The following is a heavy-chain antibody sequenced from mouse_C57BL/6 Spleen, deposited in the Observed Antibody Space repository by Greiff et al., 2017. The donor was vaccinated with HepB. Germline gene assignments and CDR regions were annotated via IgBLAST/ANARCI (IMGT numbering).Heavy chain of an antibody. J-gene: IGHJ1*03. V-gene: IGHV1-82*01. CDR3: ARARIYDGYFSYWYFDV. CDR2: IYPGDGDT. D-gene: IGHD2-3*01. CDR1: GYAFSSSW. Sequence: VQLVESGPELVKPGASVKISCKASGYAFSSSWMNWVKQRPGKGLEWIGRIYPGDGDTNYNGKFKGKATLTADKSSSTAYMQLSSLTSEDSAVYFCARARIYDGYFSYWYFDVWGTGTTVTVSS.